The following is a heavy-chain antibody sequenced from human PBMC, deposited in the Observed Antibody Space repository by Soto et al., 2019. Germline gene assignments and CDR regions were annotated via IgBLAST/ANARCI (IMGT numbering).Heavy chain of an antibody. D-gene: IGHD3-10*01. CDR1: GGA. J-gene: IGHJ4*02. Sequence: QVQLEQSEIEVKKPGSSVKVPCKVSGGAISWVRQAPGQGFEWLAGIVPTYRTIKYGQKFPDRLTITADYMSLTRLRPGDTAVYYCVSSRSVPRVMYFGSWSSLDDWGQGTLV. CDR3: VSSRSVPRVMYFGSWSSLDD. CDR2: IVPTYRTI. V-gene: IGHV1-69*01.